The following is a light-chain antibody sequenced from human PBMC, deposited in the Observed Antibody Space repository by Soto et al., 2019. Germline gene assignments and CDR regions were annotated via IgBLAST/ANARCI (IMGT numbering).Light chain of an antibody. Sequence: SVLTQPASVSGSPGQSITISRTGTSSDIGAHDDVSWYQQHPGKVPKLLIYGVTDRPSGISNRFSGSKSGNVASLTISGLQAEDEADYYCCSYTSDLTPYVFGTGTKVTVL. V-gene: IGLV2-14*03. CDR2: GVT. CDR3: CSYTSDLTPYV. J-gene: IGLJ1*01. CDR1: SSDIGAHDD.